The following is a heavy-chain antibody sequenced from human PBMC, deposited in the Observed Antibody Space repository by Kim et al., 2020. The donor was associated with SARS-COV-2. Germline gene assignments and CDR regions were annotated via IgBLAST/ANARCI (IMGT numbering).Heavy chain of an antibody. V-gene: IGHV4-38-2*02. D-gene: IGHD3-9*01. J-gene: IGHJ5*02. Sequence: SETLSLTCTVSGYSISSGYYWGWIRQPPGKGLEWIGSIYHSGSTYYNPSLKSRVTISVDTSKNQFSLKLSSVTAADTAVYYCARDHQGYDILTGYYNWFDPWGQGTLVTVSS. CDR2: IYHSGST. CDR3: ARDHQGYDILTGYYNWFDP. CDR1: GYSISSGYY.